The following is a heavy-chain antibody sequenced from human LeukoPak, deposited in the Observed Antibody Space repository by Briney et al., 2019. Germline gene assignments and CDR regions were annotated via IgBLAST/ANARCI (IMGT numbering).Heavy chain of an antibody. CDR3: ARDATIFGVDDY. CDR1: AFTFSNYW. J-gene: IGHJ4*02. V-gene: IGHV3-7*01. Sequence: PGGSLRLSCAASAFTFSNYWMSWVRQAPGKGLEWVANIKQDGSEKYYVDSVKGRFTISRDNTKNSLYLQMNSLRAEDAAVYYCARDATIFGVDDYWGQGTLVTVSS. CDR2: IKQDGSEK. D-gene: IGHD3-3*01.